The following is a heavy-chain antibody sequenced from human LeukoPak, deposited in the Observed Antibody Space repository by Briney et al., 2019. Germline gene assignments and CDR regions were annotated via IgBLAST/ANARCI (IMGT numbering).Heavy chain of an antibody. J-gene: IGHJ1*01. CDR2: FDPEDGET. V-gene: IGHV1-24*01. CDR1: GYTLTGLS. D-gene: IGHD1-26*01. Sequence: ASVKVSCKVSGYTLTGLSMHWVRQAPGKGLEWMGGFDPEDGETIYAQKFQGRVTMTEDTSTDTAYMELSSLRSEDTAVYYCAEMSIVGATTPSEYFQHWGQGTLVTASS. CDR3: AEMSIVGATTPSEYFQH.